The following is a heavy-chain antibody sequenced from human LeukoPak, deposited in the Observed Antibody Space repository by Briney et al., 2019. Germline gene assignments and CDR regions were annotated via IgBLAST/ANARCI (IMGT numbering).Heavy chain of an antibody. CDR3: ARDQEVTAKRPDAFDI. D-gene: IGHD2-21*02. CDR1: GFTFSSYA. V-gene: IGHV3-30-3*01. CDR2: ISYDGSNK. J-gene: IGHJ3*02. Sequence: GGSLRLSCAASGFTFSSYAMHWVRQAPGKGLEWVAVISYDGSNKYYADSVKGRFTISRDNSKNTLYLQVNSLRAEDTAVYYCARDQEVTAKRPDAFDIWGQGTMVTVSS.